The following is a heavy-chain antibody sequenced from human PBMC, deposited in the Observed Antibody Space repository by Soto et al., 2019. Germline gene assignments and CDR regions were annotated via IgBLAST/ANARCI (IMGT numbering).Heavy chain of an antibody. J-gene: IGHJ4*02. D-gene: IGHD3-10*01. V-gene: IGHV3-23*01. CDR3: AKHFGNTLYPFDY. CDR1: GFTFSSYA. Sequence: EVQLLESGGGLVQPGGSLRLSCTASGFTFSSYAMSWVRQTPGKGLEWVSTSSGTGGSTFYADSVKGRFTISRDNSRNTLYLQMNSLRAEDTAVYSCAKHFGNTLYPFDYWGQGTLVTVSS. CDR2: SSGTGGST.